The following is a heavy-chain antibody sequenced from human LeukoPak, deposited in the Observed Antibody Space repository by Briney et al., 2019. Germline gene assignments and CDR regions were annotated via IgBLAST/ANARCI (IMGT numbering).Heavy chain of an antibody. D-gene: IGHD6-19*01. V-gene: IGHV3-21*01. CDR1: RFTFSSYS. CDR2: IGSSSSYI. CDR3: ARGGPLPGVADSFDY. Sequence: GGSLRLSCAASRFTFSSYSMNWVRQARGKWLEWVSSIGSSSSYIYYADSVKGRFTISRDNAKNSLYLQMNSLRAEDTAVYYCARGGPLPGVADSFDYWGQGTLVTVSS. J-gene: IGHJ4*02.